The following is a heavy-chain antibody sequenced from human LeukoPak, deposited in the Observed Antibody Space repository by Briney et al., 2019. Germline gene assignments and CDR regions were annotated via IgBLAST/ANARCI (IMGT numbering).Heavy chain of an antibody. J-gene: IGHJ6*02. Sequence: PSETLSLTCTVSGGSISSSSYYWGWIRQPPGKGLEWIGSIYYSGSTYYNPSLKSRVTISVDTSKNQFSLKLSSVTAADKAVYYCARVFGVTTDYYYGMDVGSQGTTVTVS. D-gene: IGHD4-17*01. CDR2: IYYSGST. V-gene: IGHV4-39*07. CDR3: ARVFGVTTDYYYGMDV. CDR1: GGSISSSSYY.